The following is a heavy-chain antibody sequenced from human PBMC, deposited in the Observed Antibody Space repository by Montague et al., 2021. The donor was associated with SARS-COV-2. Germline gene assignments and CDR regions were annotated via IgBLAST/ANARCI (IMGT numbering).Heavy chain of an antibody. CDR1: GGSISSSHW. CDR2: IYHSGST. J-gene: IGHJ4*02. CDR3: ATGPPSGLSVAGFDY. V-gene: IGHV4-4*02. Sequence: ETLSLTCGVSGGSISSSHWWNWVRQPPGKGLEWIGEIYHSGSTNYNPSLKNRVIISIDKSKNQFSLKLSSVTAADTAVYYCATGPPSGLSVAGFDYWGQGTLVTVSS. D-gene: IGHD6-19*01.